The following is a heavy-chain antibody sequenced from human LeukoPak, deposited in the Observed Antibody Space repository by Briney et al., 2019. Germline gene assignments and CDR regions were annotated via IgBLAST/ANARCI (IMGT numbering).Heavy chain of an antibody. CDR2: IRYDGSNK. J-gene: IGHJ4*02. D-gene: IGHD1-7*01. Sequence: GGSLRLSCAASGFTFSSYGMHWVRQAPGKGLEWVAFIRYDGSNKYYADSVKGRFTISRDNSKNTLYLQMNSLRAEDTAVYYCAKDSDGAGNFDPRVYWGQGALVTVSS. CDR3: AKDSDGAGNFDPRVY. V-gene: IGHV3-30*02. CDR1: GFTFSSYG.